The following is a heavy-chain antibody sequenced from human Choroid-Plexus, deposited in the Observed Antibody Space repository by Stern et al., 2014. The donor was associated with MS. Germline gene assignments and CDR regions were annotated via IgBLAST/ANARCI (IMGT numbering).Heavy chain of an antibody. Sequence: VQLLESGAEVKKPGASVKVSCKTSGYIFTGYYIHWVRQAPGQGLEWRAWINPNRGGTKYGQKFQGRVSMSRDTSISTAYVELSRLTTDDTAVYYCARDQRGITIFGVVTDYYYLGMDVWGQGTTVTVSS. J-gene: IGHJ6*02. V-gene: IGHV1-2*02. D-gene: IGHD3-3*01. CDR2: INPNRGGT. CDR1: GYIFTGYY. CDR3: ARDQRGITIFGVVTDYYYLGMDV.